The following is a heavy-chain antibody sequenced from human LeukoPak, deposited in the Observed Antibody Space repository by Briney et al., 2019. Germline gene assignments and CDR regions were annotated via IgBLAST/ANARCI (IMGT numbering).Heavy chain of an antibody. V-gene: IGHV1-18*01. CDR1: GYTFTSYG. Sequence: ASVKVSCKASGYTFTSYGISWVRQAPGQGLEWMGWISAYNGNTNYAQKLQGRVTMTTGTSTSTAYMELRSPRSDDTAVYYCARVRAAYYYDSSDKGYFDYWGQGTLVTVSP. D-gene: IGHD3-22*01. CDR2: ISAYNGNT. CDR3: ARVRAAYYYDSSDKGYFDY. J-gene: IGHJ4*02.